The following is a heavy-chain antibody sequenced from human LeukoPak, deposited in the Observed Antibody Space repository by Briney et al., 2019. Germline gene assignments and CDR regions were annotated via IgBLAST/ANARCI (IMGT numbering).Heavy chain of an antibody. Sequence: GGSLRLSCAASGFNVGRNHMSWVRQAPGKGLEWVSVIYSGGSTYYADSVKGRFTISRDIIKNTLHLQINSLRAEDTALYYCARGGWGTYDPGNLDFWGQGTLVTVSS. CDR1: GFNVGRNH. CDR3: ARGGWGTYDPGNLDF. V-gene: IGHV3-53*01. CDR2: IYSGGST. D-gene: IGHD6-19*01. J-gene: IGHJ4*02.